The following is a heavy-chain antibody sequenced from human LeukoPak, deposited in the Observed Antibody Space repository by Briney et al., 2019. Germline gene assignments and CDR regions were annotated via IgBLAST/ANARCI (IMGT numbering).Heavy chain of an antibody. CDR3: ARLPEGGATQLWLKANVPATAIRDY. D-gene: IGHD5-18*01. V-gene: IGHV3-48*03. Sequence: PGGSPRLSCAASGFTFSSYEMNWVRQAPGKGLEWVSYISSSGSTIYYADSVKGRFTISRDNAKNSLYLQMNSLRAEDTAVYYCARLPEGGATQLWLKANVPATAIRDYWGQGTLVTVSS. J-gene: IGHJ4*02. CDR1: GFTFSSYE. CDR2: ISSSGSTI.